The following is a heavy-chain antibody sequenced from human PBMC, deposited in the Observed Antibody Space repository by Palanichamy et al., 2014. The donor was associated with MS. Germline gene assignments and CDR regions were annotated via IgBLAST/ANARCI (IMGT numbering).Heavy chain of an antibody. CDR3: VKGGPGYVSSASFGFDS. CDR1: GFSFDESA. V-gene: IGHV3-9*01. CDR2: ISWNSGSI. D-gene: IGHD3-10*01. J-gene: IGHJ4*02. Sequence: EVQLVESGGGLAQPGRSLTLSCEVSGFSFDESAMHWVRQGPQKGLEWVSGISWNSGSIKYADFVKGRFIISRDNARQSLHLQMNSLRPEDTGLYFCVKGGPGYVSSASFGFDSWGQGTLVIVSS.